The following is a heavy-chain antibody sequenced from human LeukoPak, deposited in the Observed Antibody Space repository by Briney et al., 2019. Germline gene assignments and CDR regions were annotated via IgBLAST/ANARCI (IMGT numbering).Heavy chain of an antibody. CDR1: GFTFVDYA. Sequence: SLRLSCAASGFTFVDYAMHWVRQAPGKGLEWVSGISWNSGSIGYADSVKGRFTISRDNAKNSLYLQMNRLRAEDTALYYCVRGFGSRGFDYWGQGTLVTVSS. J-gene: IGHJ4*02. V-gene: IGHV3-9*01. CDR2: ISWNSGSI. D-gene: IGHD3-10*01. CDR3: VRGFGSRGFDY.